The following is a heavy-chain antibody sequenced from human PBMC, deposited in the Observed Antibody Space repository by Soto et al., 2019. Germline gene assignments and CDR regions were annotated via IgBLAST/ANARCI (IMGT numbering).Heavy chain of an antibody. CDR3: ARRVYSNYYYGMDV. CDR2: IWYDGSNK. CDR1: GFTFSSYG. V-gene: IGHV3-33*01. J-gene: IGHJ6*02. Sequence: QVQLVESGGGVVQPGRSLRLSCAASGFTFSSYGMHWVRQAPGKGLEWVAVIWYDGSNKYYADSVKGRFTISRDNSKNTMYLQMNSLRAEDTAVYYCARRVYSNYYYGMDVWGQGTTVTVSS. D-gene: IGHD4-4*01.